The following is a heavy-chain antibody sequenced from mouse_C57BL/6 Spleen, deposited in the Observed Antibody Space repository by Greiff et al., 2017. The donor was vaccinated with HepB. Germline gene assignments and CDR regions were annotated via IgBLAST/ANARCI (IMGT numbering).Heavy chain of an antibody. Sequence: EVKLLESGPGLVKPSQSLSLTCSVTGYSITSGYYWNWIRQFPGNKLEWMGYISYDGSNNYNPSLKNRISITRDTSKNQFFLKLNSVTTEDTATYYCAEAHYAMDYWGQGTSVTVSS. V-gene: IGHV3-6*01. CDR2: ISYDGSN. CDR1: GYSITSGYY. CDR3: AEAHYAMDY. J-gene: IGHJ4*01.